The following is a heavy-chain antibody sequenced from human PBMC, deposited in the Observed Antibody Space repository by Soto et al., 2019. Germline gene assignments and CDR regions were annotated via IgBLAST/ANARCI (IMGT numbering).Heavy chain of an antibody. CDR3: TTEITYYDFWSGYPQPDY. CDR2: IKSKTDGGTT. V-gene: IGHV3-15*01. D-gene: IGHD3-3*01. J-gene: IGHJ4*02. Sequence: PGGSLRLSCAASGFTFSNAWMSWVRQAPGKGLEWVGRIKSKTDGGTTDYAAPVKGRFTISRDDSKNTLYLQMNSLKTEDTAVYYCTTEITYYDFWSGYPQPDYWGQGTLVTVSS. CDR1: GFTFSNAW.